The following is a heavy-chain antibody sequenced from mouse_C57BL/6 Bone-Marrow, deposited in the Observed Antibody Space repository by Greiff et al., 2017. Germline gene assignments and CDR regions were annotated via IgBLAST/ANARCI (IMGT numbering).Heavy chain of an antibody. Sequence: VQLQESGAELMKPGASVKLSCKATGYTFTGYWIEWVKQRPGHGLEWIGEILPGSGSTNYNEKFKGKATFTADTSSNTAYMQLSSLTTEDSAIYYCARYGNYYGSSYDYFDYGGQGTTLTVSS. CDR3: ARYGNYYGSSYDYFDY. D-gene: IGHD1-1*01. J-gene: IGHJ2*01. V-gene: IGHV1-9*01. CDR2: ILPGSGST. CDR1: GYTFTGYW.